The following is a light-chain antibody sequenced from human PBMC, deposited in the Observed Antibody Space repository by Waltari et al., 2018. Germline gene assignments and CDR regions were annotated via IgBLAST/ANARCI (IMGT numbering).Light chain of an antibody. CDR1: SSDGGANTF. CDR2: EVT. Sequence: QSALTQPASVSGSPGQSIAISCIGTSSDGGANTFPSWYQQHPGRAPKLMIHEVTKRPSGVSTRFSGSKSGNTASLTISGLQAEDEADYYCCSYTSIGPVLIGGGTKVTVL. J-gene: IGLJ2*01. V-gene: IGLV2-23*02. CDR3: CSYTSIGPVL.